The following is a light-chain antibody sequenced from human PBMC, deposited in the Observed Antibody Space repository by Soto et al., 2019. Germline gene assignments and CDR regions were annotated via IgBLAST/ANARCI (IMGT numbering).Light chain of an antibody. V-gene: IGKV3-20*01. CDR3: QQYNSWPPIT. CDR2: GAS. J-gene: IGKJ5*01. Sequence: EIVLTQSPGTLSLSPGERVTLSCRAIQSVSSSYLAWYQQKPGQAPRLLIYGASSRATGIPDRFSGSGSGTDFTLTISSLQSEDFAVYYCQQYNSWPPITFGQGTRLEIK. CDR1: QSVSSSY.